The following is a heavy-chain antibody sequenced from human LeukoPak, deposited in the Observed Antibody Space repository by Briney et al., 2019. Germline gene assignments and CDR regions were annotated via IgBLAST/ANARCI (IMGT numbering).Heavy chain of an antibody. CDR3: TRDKTANYYDSSGYQKADYYYYYGMDV. D-gene: IGHD3-22*01. V-gene: IGHV3-49*04. CDR2: IRSKAYGGTT. CDR1: GFTFGDYA. Sequence: GGSLRLSCTASGFTFGDYAMSWVRQAPGKGLEWVGFIRSKAYGGTTEYAASVKGGFTISRDDSKSIAYLQMNSLKTEDTAVYYCTRDKTANYYDSSGYQKADYYYYYGMDVWGQGTTVTVSS. J-gene: IGHJ6*02.